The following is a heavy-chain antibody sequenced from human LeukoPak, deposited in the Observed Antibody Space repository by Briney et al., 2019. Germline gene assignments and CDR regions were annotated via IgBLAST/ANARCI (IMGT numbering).Heavy chain of an antibody. CDR3: ARVGFLPDSSGYSSGAFDI. D-gene: IGHD3-22*01. J-gene: IGHJ3*02. CDR1: GFTVSSNY. V-gene: IGHV3-53*01. CDR2: IYSGGST. Sequence: PGGSLRLSCAASGFTVSSNYMSWVRQAPGKGLEWVSVIYSGGSTYYADSVKGRFTISRDNSKNTLYLQMNSLRAEDTAVYYCARVGFLPDSSGYSSGAFDIWGQGTMVTVSS.